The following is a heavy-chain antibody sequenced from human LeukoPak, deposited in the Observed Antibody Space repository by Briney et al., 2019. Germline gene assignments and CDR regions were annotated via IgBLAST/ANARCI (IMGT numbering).Heavy chain of an antibody. Sequence: SETLSLTCTVSGGSISSYYWSWIRQPPGKGLEWIGYIYTSGSTNYNPSLKSRVTISVDTSKNQFSLKLSSVTAADTAVYYYAREYGDYAFDYWGQGTLVTVSA. V-gene: IGHV4-4*09. J-gene: IGHJ4*02. CDR2: IYTSGST. CDR1: GGSISSYY. D-gene: IGHD4-17*01. CDR3: AREYGDYAFDY.